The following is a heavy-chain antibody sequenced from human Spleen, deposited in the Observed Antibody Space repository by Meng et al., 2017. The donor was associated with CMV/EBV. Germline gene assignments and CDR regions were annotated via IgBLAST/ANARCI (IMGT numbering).Heavy chain of an antibody. CDR2: INPDSDYI. Sequence: GESLKISCAASGFTFKTFTMSWVRQAPGKGLEWVSSINPDSDYIYSADSLKGRFTISRDNAKNSVYLQMNSLRAEDTAVYYCARGNSYAHIFDYWGQGTLVTVSS. D-gene: IGHD5-18*01. V-gene: IGHV3-21*06. CDR1: GFTFKTFT. J-gene: IGHJ4*02. CDR3: ARGNSYAHIFDY.